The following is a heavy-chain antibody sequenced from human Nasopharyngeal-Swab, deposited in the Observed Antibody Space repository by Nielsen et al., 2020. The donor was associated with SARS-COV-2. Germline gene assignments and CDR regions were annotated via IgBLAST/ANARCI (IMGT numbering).Heavy chain of an antibody. D-gene: IGHD3-16*02. V-gene: IGHV3-23*01. J-gene: IGHJ4*02. CDR3: AKDRGDYDYIWGSYRGGFDY. CDR2: ISGSGGGT. Sequence: WIRQPPGKGPEWVSTISGSGGGTYYADSVKGRFTISRDNSKNTLYLQMNSLRAEDTAVYYYAKDRGDYDYIWGSYRGGFDYWGQGTLVTVSS.